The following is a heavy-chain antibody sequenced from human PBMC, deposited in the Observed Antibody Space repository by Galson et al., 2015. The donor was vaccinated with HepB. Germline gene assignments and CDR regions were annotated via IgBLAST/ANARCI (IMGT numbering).Heavy chain of an antibody. J-gene: IGHJ4*02. V-gene: IGHV3-74*01. D-gene: IGHD5-18*01. CDR2: ISSDANSM. CDR3: ARSLDTAMVFDY. Sequence: SLRLSCAASGFTFSSSWMHWVRQAPGKGLVWVSRISSDANSMTYTDSVKGRFTISRDNAKNTLYLQMNSLRAEDTAVYYCARSLDTAMVFDYWGQGTLVTVSS. CDR1: GFTFSSSW.